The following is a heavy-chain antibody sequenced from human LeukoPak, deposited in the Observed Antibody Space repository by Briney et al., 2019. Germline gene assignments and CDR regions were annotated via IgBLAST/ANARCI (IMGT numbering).Heavy chain of an antibody. D-gene: IGHD1-26*01. CDR2: ISTSLTTI. Sequence: GGSLRLSCAASGFTFSPYSMNWVRQAPGKGLEWVSYISTSLTTIYYADSVKGRFTISRDNAKNSLYLQMNSLRAEDTAVYYCTSRSFGDSWGQGTLVTVSS. CDR1: GFTFSPYS. J-gene: IGHJ4*02. V-gene: IGHV3-48*04. CDR3: TSRSFGDS.